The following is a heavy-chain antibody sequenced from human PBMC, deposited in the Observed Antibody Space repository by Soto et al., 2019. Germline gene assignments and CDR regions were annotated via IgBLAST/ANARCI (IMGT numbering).Heavy chain of an antibody. V-gene: IGHV4-59*01. CDR1: GGSISSYY. CDR3: ARDLGAVAGTYGLADYYYYYGMDV. D-gene: IGHD6-19*01. Sequence: ETLSLTCTVSGGSISSYYWSWIRQPPGKGLEWIGYIYYSGSTNYNPSLKSRVTISVDTSKNQFSLKLSSVTAADTAVYYCARDLGAVAGTYGLADYYYYYGMDVWGQGTTVTVSS. CDR2: IYYSGST. J-gene: IGHJ6*02.